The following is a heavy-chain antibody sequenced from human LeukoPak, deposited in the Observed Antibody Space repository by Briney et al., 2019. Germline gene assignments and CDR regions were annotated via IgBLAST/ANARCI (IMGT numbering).Heavy chain of an antibody. D-gene: IGHD7-27*01. CDR1: RFTFSSYA. V-gene: IGHV3-23*01. Sequence: GSLRLSCAASRFTFSSYAMSWVRQAPGKGLEWVSAISGSGGSTYYADSVKGRFTISRDNSKNTLYLQMNSLRAEDTAVYYCAKGTGFLPSYWFDPWGQGTLVTVSS. CDR2: ISGSGGST. CDR3: AKGTGFLPSYWFDP. J-gene: IGHJ5*02.